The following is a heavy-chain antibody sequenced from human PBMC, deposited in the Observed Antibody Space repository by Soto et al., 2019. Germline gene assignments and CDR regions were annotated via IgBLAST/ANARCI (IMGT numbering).Heavy chain of an antibody. D-gene: IGHD1-20*01. Sequence: QVHLQESGPGLVKPSGTLSLTCAVSGYSISSSHWWTWVRQSPGKGLEYIGEISHSGTANSNPSLKSRVTLSVDKSKNHFSLTLTSVTAADTAVYYCARVVLSITRGAFDAWGQGTPVTVSP. J-gene: IGHJ3*01. V-gene: IGHV4-4*02. CDR1: GYSISSSHW. CDR3: ARVVLSITRGAFDA. CDR2: ISHSGTA.